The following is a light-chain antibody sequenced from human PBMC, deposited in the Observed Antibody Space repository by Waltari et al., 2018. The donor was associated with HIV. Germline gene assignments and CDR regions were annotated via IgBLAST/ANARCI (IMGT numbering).Light chain of an antibody. CDR1: TPNGGKNS. V-gene: IGLV1-44*01. CDR2: RND. Sequence: QSVLTQTPSASRPPGQRILMSCSGPTPNGGKNSVTWFQQVSGGAPKLVIYRNDQRPSGVPARFSAAKSGSTASLAIARLQSDDEAEYFCASWDDNLNHWVFGGGTKLTV. CDR3: ASWDDNLNHWV. J-gene: IGLJ3*02.